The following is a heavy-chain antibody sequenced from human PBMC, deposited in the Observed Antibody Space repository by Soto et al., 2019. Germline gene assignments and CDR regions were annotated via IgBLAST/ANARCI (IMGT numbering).Heavy chain of an antibody. CDR2: IYIGGST. J-gene: IGHJ3*01. V-gene: IGHV3-53*04. CDR3: ARDAPDGSGPFDV. CDR1: GFTVSDVY. D-gene: IGHD6-19*01. Sequence: GGSLRLSCAASGFTVSDVYMSWVRQAPGKGLEWVSVIYIGGSTYYADSVKGRFTISRHNSENTLYLQMNGLRVEDTAVYYCARDAPDGSGPFDVWGQGTMVTVSS.